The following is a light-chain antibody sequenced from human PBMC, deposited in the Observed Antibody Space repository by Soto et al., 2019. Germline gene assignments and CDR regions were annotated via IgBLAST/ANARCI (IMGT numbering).Light chain of an antibody. Sequence: EIVLTQSPGTLSLSPGERANLSCRASQFLSSSYVVWYQQKPGQAPRLLIYAASRRATGIPDRFSGSGSATEYTLTISRLEPEDFAVYYCQQQGTFGQGTRLEIK. V-gene: IGKV3-20*01. CDR3: QQQGT. CDR2: AAS. CDR1: QFLSSSY. J-gene: IGKJ2*01.